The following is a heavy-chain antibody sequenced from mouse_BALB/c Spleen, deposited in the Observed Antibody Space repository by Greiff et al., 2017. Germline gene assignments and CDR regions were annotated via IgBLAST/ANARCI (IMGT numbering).Heavy chain of an antibody. CDR2: IYPSDSYT. CDR3: TRTGAYDGGYYYAMDY. J-gene: IGHJ4*01. V-gene: IGHV1-69*02. Sequence: QVQLQQPGAELVRPGASVKLSCKASGYTFTSYWINWVKQRPGQGLEWIGNIYPSDSYTNYNQKFKDKATLTVDKSSSTAYMQLSSPTSEDSAVYYCTRTGAYDGGYYYAMDYWGQGTSVTVSS. CDR1: GYTFTSYW. D-gene: IGHD2-12*01.